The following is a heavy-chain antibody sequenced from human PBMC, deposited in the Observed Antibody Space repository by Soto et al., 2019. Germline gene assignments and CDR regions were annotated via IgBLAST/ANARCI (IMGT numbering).Heavy chain of an antibody. Sequence: SETLSLTCTVSGGSISSGDYYWSWIRQPPGKGLEWIGYIYYSGSTYYNPSLKSRVTISVDTSKNQFSLKLSSVTAADTAVYYCARERGVRGYSYGINWFDPWGQGTLVTVSS. V-gene: IGHV4-30-4*01. CDR1: GGSISSGDYY. J-gene: IGHJ5*02. CDR2: IYYSGST. CDR3: ARERGVRGYSYGINWFDP. D-gene: IGHD5-18*01.